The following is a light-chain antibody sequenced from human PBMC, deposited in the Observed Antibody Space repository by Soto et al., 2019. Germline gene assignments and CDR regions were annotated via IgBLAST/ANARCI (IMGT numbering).Light chain of an antibody. J-gene: IGLJ2*01. Sequence: QTVVTQPPSASGTPGHRVTISCSGSSSNIGSNYVYWYQQLPGTAPKLLIYRNNQRPSGVPDRFSGSKSGTSASLAISGLRSEDEADYYCAAWDDSLSVVFGGGTKLTVL. CDR2: RNN. CDR1: SSNIGSNY. CDR3: AAWDDSLSVV. V-gene: IGLV1-47*01.